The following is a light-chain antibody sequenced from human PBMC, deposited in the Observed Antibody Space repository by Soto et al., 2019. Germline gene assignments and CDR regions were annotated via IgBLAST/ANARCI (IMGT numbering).Light chain of an antibody. CDR3: QQHNDYSAVT. J-gene: IGKJ2*01. CDR2: DAS. V-gene: IGKV1-5*01. Sequence: DIQMTQSPSTLSASVGDRVTITCRASQNIGSSLAWYQHRPGKAPKLLIFDASTLQTGVPSRFSGSGFGTEFTLTIIGLQPHDFATYYCQQHNDYSAVTFGQGTKLEIK. CDR1: QNIGSS.